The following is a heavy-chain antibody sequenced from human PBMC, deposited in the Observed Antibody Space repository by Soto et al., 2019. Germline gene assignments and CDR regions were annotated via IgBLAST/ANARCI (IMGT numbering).Heavy chain of an antibody. CDR2: IYPGDSDT. Sequence: EVQLVQSGAEVKKPGESLKISCKGSGYSFTSYWIGWVRQMPGKGLECMGIIYPGDSDTRYSPSFQGQVTSSADKSISPAYLQWSSLKASDTAMYYCARPLSPGGGYDAFDIWGQGTMVTVSS. CDR1: GYSFTSYW. D-gene: IGHD2-15*01. J-gene: IGHJ3*02. V-gene: IGHV5-51*03. CDR3: ARPLSPGGGYDAFDI.